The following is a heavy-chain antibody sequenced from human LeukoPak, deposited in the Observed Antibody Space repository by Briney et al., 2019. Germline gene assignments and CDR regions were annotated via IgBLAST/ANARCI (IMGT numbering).Heavy chain of an antibody. CDR2: INTNTGNP. J-gene: IGHJ4*02. V-gene: IGHV7-4-1*02. CDR3: ARGSGYYYDSSGYRPFDY. Sequence: ASVEVSCKASGYTFTSYDINWVRQAPGQGLEWMGWINTNTGNPTYAQGFTGRFVFSLDTSVSTAYLQISSLKAEDTAVYYCARGSGYYYDSSGYRPFDYWGQGTLVTVSS. CDR1: GYTFTSYD. D-gene: IGHD3-22*01.